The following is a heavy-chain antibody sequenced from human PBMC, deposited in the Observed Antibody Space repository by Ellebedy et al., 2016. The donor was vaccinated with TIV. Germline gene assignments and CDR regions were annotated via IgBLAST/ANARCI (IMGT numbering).Heavy chain of an antibody. Sequence: SQTLSLTXNFSGGSISSSCWAWIRQPPGKGLEWIGRIYTSGSTNYNPSLKSRVTMSIDTSKNQFSLNLNSVTAADTAVYYCARRTTTGAYNWFDSWGQGTLVTVAS. CDR2: IYTSGST. CDR1: GGSISSSC. CDR3: ARRTTTGAYNWFDS. D-gene: IGHD1-1*01. J-gene: IGHJ5*01. V-gene: IGHV4-4*07.